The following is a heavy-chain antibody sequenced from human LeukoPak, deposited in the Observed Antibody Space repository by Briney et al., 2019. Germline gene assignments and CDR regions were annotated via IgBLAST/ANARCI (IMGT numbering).Heavy chain of an antibody. CDR3: ARDYKVSAYSSSWYPFDY. CDR2: INPNSGGT. V-gene: IGHV1-2*02. CDR1: GYTFTNFG. Sequence: GGSVKVSCKTSGYTFTNFGITWVRQAPGQGLEWMGWINPNSGGTNYAQKFQGRVTMTRDTSISTAYMELRSLRSDDTAVYYCARDYKVSAYSSSWYPFDYWGQGTLVTVSS. J-gene: IGHJ4*02. D-gene: IGHD6-13*01.